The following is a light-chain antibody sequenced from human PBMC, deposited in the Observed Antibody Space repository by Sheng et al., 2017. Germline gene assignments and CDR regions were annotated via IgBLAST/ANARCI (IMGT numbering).Light chain of an antibody. CDR1: QSVSSN. Sequence: EIVMTQSPATLSVSPGERATLSCRASQSVSSNLAWYQQKPGQAPRLLIYGASTRAAGIPARFSGSASGTEFTLTISSLQSEDFAIYYCQQYINWPIFTFGPGTKVDFK. CDR2: GAS. CDR3: QQYINWPIFT. V-gene: IGKV3-15*01. J-gene: IGKJ3*01.